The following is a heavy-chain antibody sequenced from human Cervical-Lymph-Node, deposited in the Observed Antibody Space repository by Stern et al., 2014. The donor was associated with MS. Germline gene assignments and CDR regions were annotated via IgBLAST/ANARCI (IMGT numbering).Heavy chain of an antibody. CDR1: AFTFTKYA. D-gene: IGHD6-13*01. CDR2: ITAGYGST. Sequence: QLVQSGAEVMKSGASVKISCKASAFTFTKYALHWVRQAPGQRLEWMGWITAGYGSTKYAPNFQGRVTITRDSSANTVYMELNSLRSEDTAIYYCGRTSSWAFDFWGQGTLVTVSS. J-gene: IGHJ4*02. CDR3: GRTSSWAFDF. V-gene: IGHV1-3*01.